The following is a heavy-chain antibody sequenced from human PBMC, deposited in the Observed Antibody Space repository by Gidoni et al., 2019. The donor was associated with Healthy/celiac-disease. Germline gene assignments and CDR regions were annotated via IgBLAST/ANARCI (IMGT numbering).Heavy chain of an antibody. J-gene: IGHJ4*02. CDR3: AKELEYCSSTSCSLFDY. Sequence: QVQLVESGGGVVQPGRSLRRSWAASGFTFSSYGMHWVRQAPGKGLEWVAVISYDGSNKYYAGSVKGRFTISRDNSKNTLYLQMNSLRAEDTAVYYCAKELEYCSSTSCSLFDYWGQGTLVTVSS. V-gene: IGHV3-30*18. CDR1: GFTFSSYG. CDR2: ISYDGSNK. D-gene: IGHD2-2*01.